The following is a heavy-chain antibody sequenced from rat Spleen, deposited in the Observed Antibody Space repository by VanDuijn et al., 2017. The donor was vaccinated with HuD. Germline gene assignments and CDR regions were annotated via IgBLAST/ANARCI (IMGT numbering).Heavy chain of an antibody. CDR3: ARHGLGEDY. CDR1: GFTFSRYW. V-gene: IGHV5-29*01. CDR2: VSSDGINT. Sequence: EVQLVESGGGLVEPGRSLKVSCAASGFTFSRYWMYWVRQAPGKGLEWVSSVSSDGINTYYPDSVKGRFTVSRDNAKSTLYLQMDSLRSEDTATYYCARHGLGEDYWGQGVMVTVSS. J-gene: IGHJ2*01. D-gene: IGHD5-1*01.